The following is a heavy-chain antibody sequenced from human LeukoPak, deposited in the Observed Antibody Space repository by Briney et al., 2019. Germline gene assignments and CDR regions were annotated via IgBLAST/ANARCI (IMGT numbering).Heavy chain of an antibody. CDR3: AKVGASGSYSSFDY. Sequence: GGSLRLSCAASGFTFSSCAVSWVRQAPGKGLEWVSGVVGSGGTTYYADSVKGRSTISRDNSKNTLYLQMNSLRAEDTAVYYCAKVGASGSYSSFDYWGQGTLVTVSS. D-gene: IGHD3-10*01. CDR2: VVGSGGTT. J-gene: IGHJ4*02. CDR1: GFTFSSCA. V-gene: IGHV3-23*01.